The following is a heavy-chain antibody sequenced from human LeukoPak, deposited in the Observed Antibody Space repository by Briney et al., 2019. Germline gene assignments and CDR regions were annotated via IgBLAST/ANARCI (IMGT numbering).Heavy chain of an antibody. CDR2: ISGSGGST. D-gene: IGHD6-19*01. CDR1: GFTFSRNA. CDR3: AKVQSTVAVAGKKYYFDY. V-gene: IGHV3-23*01. Sequence: PGGSLRLSCSVSGFTFSRNAMTWVRQAPGKGLEWVSAISGSGGSTYYADSVKGRFTISRDNSKNTLYLQMNSLRAEDTAVYYCAKVQSTVAVAGKKYYFDYWGQGTLVTVSS. J-gene: IGHJ4*02.